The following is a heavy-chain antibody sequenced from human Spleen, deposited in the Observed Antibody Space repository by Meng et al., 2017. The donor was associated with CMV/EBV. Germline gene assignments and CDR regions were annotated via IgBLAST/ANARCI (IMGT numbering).Heavy chain of an antibody. Sequence: QFQLQELGPELVKPSPYLSLTCTVSGYSISGSTYYWTWIRQPPGKGLEWIGYIHNDGTVYYNPTLASRVTISLDMSKNHFSLSLNSVTAADTATYYCARDSSGGYASFDHWGQGTLVTVFS. J-gene: IGHJ4*02. CDR2: IHNDGTV. CDR3: ARDSSGGYASFDH. D-gene: IGHD6-25*01. V-gene: IGHV4-30-4*01. CDR1: GYSISGSTYY.